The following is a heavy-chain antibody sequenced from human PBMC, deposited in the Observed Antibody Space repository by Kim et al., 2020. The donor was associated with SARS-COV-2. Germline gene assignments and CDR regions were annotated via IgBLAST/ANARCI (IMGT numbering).Heavy chain of an antibody. Sequence: GGSLRLSCAASGFTFSSYSMNWVRQAPGKGLEWVSSISSSSSYIYYADSVKGRFTISRDNAKNSLYLQMNSLRAEDTAVYYCARDYHDFWSGPIITDAFDIWGQGTMVTVSS. D-gene: IGHD3-3*01. J-gene: IGHJ3*02. CDR2: ISSSSSYI. CDR1: GFTFSSYS. V-gene: IGHV3-21*01. CDR3: ARDYHDFWSGPIITDAFDI.